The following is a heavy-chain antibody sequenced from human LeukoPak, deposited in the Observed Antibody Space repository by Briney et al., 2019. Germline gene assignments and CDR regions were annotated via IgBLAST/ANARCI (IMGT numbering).Heavy chain of an antibody. V-gene: IGHV3-30-3*01. J-gene: IGHJ4*02. Sequence: GGSLRLSCEASGFTFSSYAMHWVRQAPGKGLEWVAVISYDGSNKYYADSVKGRFTISRDNSKNTLYLQMNSLRAEDTAVYYCARDIGGSSNYWGQGTLVTVSS. CDR1: GFTFSSYA. D-gene: IGHD6-6*01. CDR3: ARDIGGSSNY. CDR2: ISYDGSNK.